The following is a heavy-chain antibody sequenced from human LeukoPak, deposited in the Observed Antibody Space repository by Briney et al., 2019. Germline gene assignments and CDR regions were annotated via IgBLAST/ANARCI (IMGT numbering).Heavy chain of an antibody. CDR1: GFTVSSDY. CDR2: TYDGGRT. CDR3: ARTTPRGHGSGFDC. D-gene: IGHD3-10*01. Sequence: GGSLRLSCAARGFTVSSDYIMWVRQAPGKGLEGGSVTYDGGRTYYEDSVKGRFTISGDNSKNTLYLQLNSLRADDTAVYYCARTTPRGHGSGFDCWGQGTLVTVSS. J-gene: IGHJ4*02. V-gene: IGHV3-66*01.